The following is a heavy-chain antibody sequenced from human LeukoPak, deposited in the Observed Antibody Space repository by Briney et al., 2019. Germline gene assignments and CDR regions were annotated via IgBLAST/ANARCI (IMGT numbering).Heavy chain of an antibody. Sequence: ASVKVSCKASGYTFTGYYMHWVRQAPGQGLEWMGWINPNSGGTNYAQKFQGRVTMTRDTSISTAYMELSRLRSDDTAVYYCARDYYDSSGYLLYYYCYYMDVWGKGTTVTVSS. V-gene: IGHV1-2*02. CDR1: GYTFTGYY. D-gene: IGHD3-22*01. CDR2: INPNSGGT. CDR3: ARDYYDSSGYLLYYYCYYMDV. J-gene: IGHJ6*03.